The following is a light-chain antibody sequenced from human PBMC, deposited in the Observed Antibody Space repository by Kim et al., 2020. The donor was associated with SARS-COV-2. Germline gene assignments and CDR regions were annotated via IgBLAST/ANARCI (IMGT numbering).Light chain of an antibody. Sequence: LSPGERATLTCRASQSVGSSLLAWYQQKPGQAPRLLIYEAFKRVAGIPDRFSGSGSGTDFTLTISRPEPEDFAMYYCQQYGSSPYSFGQGTKLEI. CDR3: QQYGSSPYS. V-gene: IGKV3-20*01. J-gene: IGKJ2*03. CDR1: QSVGSSL. CDR2: EAF.